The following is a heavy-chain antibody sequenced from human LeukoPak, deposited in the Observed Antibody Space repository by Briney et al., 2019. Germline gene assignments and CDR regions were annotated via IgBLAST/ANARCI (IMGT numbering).Heavy chain of an antibody. J-gene: IGHJ4*02. V-gene: IGHV4-61*02. CDR1: GGSISSSTYY. CDR2: IYTSGST. D-gene: IGHD3-22*01. CDR3: ARDKNYYDSSGYDY. Sequence: SETLSLTCTVSGGSISSSTYYWSWIRQPAGKGLEWIGRIYTSGSTNYNPSLKSRVTMSVDTSKNQFSLKLTSVTAADTAVYYCARDKNYYDSSGYDYWGQGTLVTVSS.